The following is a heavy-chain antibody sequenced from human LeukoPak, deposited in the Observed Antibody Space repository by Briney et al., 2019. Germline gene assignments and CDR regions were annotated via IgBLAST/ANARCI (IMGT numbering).Heavy chain of an antibody. V-gene: IGHV1-2*02. CDR2: INPNSGGT. CDR1: GYTFTGYY. CDR3: ARVKYSSGWYDLAFDI. J-gene: IGHJ3*02. D-gene: IGHD6-19*01. Sequence: ASVKVSCKASGYTFTGYYMHWVRQAPGQGLEWMGWINPNSGGTNYAQKFQGRVTMTRDTSISTAYMELSSLRSEDTAVYYCARVKYSSGWYDLAFDIWGQGTMVTVSS.